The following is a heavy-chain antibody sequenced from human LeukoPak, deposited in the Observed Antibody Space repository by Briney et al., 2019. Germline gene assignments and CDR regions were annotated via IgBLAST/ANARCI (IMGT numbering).Heavy chain of an antibody. Sequence: GASVKVSCKASGYTFTGYYIHWVRQAPGQGLEWMGWINPNTGGTDYAPKFQGRVTMTRDTSISTVYMELSRLTSDDTAVYYCARGVASAGAKYFDQWGQGTLVTVSS. J-gene: IGHJ4*02. D-gene: IGHD6-13*01. V-gene: IGHV1-2*02. CDR3: ARGVASAGAKYFDQ. CDR1: GYTFTGYY. CDR2: INPNTGGT.